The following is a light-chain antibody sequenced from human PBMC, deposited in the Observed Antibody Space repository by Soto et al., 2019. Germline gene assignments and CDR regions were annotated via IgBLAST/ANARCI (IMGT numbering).Light chain of an antibody. V-gene: IGKV3-15*01. CDR3: QHYNNWQT. Sequence: EIVMTQSPVTLSVSPGERSTLSCRASQSVSTNLAWYQQKPGQAPRVLIYGASTRATNIPARLSGSGSGTDFTLTISSLQSEDFALYYCQHYNNWQTFGQGTKVDIK. CDR1: QSVSTN. J-gene: IGKJ1*01. CDR2: GAS.